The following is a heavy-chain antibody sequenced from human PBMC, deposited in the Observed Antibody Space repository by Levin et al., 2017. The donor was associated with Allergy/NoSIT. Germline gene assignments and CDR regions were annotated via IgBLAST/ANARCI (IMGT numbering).Heavy chain of an antibody. D-gene: IGHD2-15*01. Sequence: SETLSLTCAVYGGSFSGYYWSWIRQPPGKGLEWIGEINHSGSTNYNPSLKSRVTISVDTSKNQFSLKLSSVTAADTAVYYCARGNCSGGSCYSDYWGQGTLVTVSS. CDR2: INHSGST. CDR1: GGSFSGYY. CDR3: ARGNCSGGSCYSDY. J-gene: IGHJ4*02. V-gene: IGHV4-34*01.